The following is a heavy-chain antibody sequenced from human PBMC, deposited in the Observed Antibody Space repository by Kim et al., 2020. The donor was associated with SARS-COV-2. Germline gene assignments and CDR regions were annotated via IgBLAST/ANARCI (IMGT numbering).Heavy chain of an antibody. D-gene: IGHD1-1*01. V-gene: IGHV3-74*01. CDR1: GFTLSGHW. J-gene: IGHJ6*02. CDR3: ARGTVHSGMDV. CDR2: MSSDGGTT. Sequence: GGSLRLSCAASGFTLSGHWMNWVRQAPGKGLLWVSRMSSDGGTTHYADSVKGRFVISRDNAKNTLYLQMNSLRAEDTAVYYCARGTVHSGMDVWGQGTTVTVSS.